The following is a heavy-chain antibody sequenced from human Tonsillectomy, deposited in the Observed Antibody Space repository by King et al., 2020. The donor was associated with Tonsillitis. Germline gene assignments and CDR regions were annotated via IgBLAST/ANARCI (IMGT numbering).Heavy chain of an antibody. CDR2: ISAFNGDT. CDR3: AGEIIASGSYYPDAFDM. V-gene: IGHV1-18*04. Sequence: VQLVESGAEVKKPGASVKVSCKASGYTLTSYGISWVRQAPGQGLEWMGWISAFNGDTNYAQNLQARVTITTDTSTSTAYMELRSLRSDDTAVYYCAGEIIASGSYYPDAFDMWGQGTMVTVSS. D-gene: IGHD3-10*01. CDR1: GYTLTSYG. J-gene: IGHJ3*02.